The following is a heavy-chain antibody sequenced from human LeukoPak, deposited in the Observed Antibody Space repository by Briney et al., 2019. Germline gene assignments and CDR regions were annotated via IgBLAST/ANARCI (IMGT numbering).Heavy chain of an antibody. D-gene: IGHD3-16*01. Sequence: PGGSLRLSCAASGFTFSRYTMNWVRQAPGKELEWISNIRSESSSTTYADSVKGRFTIPRDNAKNSLYLQINSLRAEDTAVYYCVRDLNWAFDYWGQGTLVTVSS. J-gene: IGHJ4*02. V-gene: IGHV3-48*01. CDR2: IRSESSST. CDR1: GFTFSRYT. CDR3: VRDLNWAFDY.